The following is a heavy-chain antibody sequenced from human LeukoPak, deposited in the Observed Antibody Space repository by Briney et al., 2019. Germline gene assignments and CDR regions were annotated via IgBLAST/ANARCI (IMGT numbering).Heavy chain of an antibody. J-gene: IGHJ4*02. D-gene: IGHD5-12*01. CDR2: INPNSGGT. CDR1: GYTFTGYY. CDR3: ARGSGGYSGYDYINFDY. V-gene: IGHV1-2*06. Sequence: GASVKVSCKASGYTFTGYYMHWVRQAPGQGLEWMGRINPNSGGTNYAQKFQGRVTMTRDTSISTAYMELSRLRSDDTAAYYCARGSGGYSGYDYINFDYWGQGTLVTVSS.